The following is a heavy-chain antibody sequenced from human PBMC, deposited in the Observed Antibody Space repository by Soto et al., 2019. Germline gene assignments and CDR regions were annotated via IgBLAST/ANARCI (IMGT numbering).Heavy chain of an antibody. CDR1: GYTFTGYY. CDR3: ARSLSTIGARPDY. Sequence: QVHLVQSGAEVVKPGASVTVSCEASGYTFTGYYIHWVRQAPGQGLENMGWINPNTGGTKYAQRFQGRVTMTRDTSINTAYMELSWLTSDDTAVYFCARSLSTIGARPDYWGQGTLVTVSP. J-gene: IGHJ4*02. D-gene: IGHD6-6*01. V-gene: IGHV1-2*02. CDR2: INPNTGGT.